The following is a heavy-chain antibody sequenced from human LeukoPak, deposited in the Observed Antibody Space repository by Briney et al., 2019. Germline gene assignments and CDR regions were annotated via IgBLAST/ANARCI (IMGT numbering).Heavy chain of an antibody. D-gene: IGHD2-2*01. V-gene: IGHV3-13*01. CDR2: IGTAGDT. Sequence: GGSLRLSCAASGFTFSSYDMHWVRHATGKGLEWVSAIGTAGDTYYPGSVKGRFTISRENAKNSLYLQMNSLRAGDTAVYYCARVSSYYGMDVWGQGTTVTVSS. CDR3: ARVSSYYGMDV. CDR1: GFTFSSYD. J-gene: IGHJ6*02.